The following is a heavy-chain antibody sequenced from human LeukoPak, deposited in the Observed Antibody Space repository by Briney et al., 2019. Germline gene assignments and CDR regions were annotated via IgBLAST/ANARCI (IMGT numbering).Heavy chain of an antibody. V-gene: IGHV3-23*01. D-gene: IGHD5-12*01. Sequence: GGSLRLSCAASGFTFSTYAMSWVRQAPGKGLDWVSGISDSGGATYYADSVKGRFTISRDNSKKTLYLQMNILRAEDTAVYYCAKHSYRVDSFTDYWGQGTLVTVSS. CDR3: AKHSYRVDSFTDY. J-gene: IGHJ4*02. CDR1: GFTFSTYA. CDR2: ISDSGGAT.